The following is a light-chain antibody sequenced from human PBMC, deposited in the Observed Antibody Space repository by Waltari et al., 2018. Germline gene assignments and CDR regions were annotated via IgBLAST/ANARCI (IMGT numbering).Light chain of an antibody. J-gene: IGKJ1*01. CDR1: QNILRY. CDR2: RAS. V-gene: IGKV1-5*03. CDR3: QQYNDYSWT. Sequence: DIQMTQSPSTLSASVGDRVILTCRASQNILRYLAWYQQKPGKAPTLLIYRASNLETGVPSRFSGSGSGTEFTLTISSLQPDDFATYYCQQYNDYSWTFGQGTEVEI.